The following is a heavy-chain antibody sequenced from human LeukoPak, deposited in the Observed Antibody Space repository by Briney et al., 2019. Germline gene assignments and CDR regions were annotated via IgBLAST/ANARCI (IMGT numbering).Heavy chain of an antibody. J-gene: IGHJ4*02. D-gene: IGHD4-11*01. CDR3: ARGGEYSKVDY. CDR2: INHSGST. CDR1: GFTFGDHF. Sequence: GSLRLSCAASGFTFGDHFLDWVRQAPGKGLEWVGEINHSGSTNYNPSLKSRVTISVDTSKNQFSLKLSSVTAADTAVYYCARGGEYSKVDYWGQGTLVTVSS. V-gene: IGHV4-34*01.